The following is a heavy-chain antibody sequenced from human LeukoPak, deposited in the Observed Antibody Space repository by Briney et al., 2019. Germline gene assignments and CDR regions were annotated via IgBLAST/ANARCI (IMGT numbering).Heavy chain of an antibody. D-gene: IGHD6-13*01. J-gene: IGHJ4*02. CDR3: TSRTPTYIAAAGGDMSDY. V-gene: IGHV3-15*01. CDR2: IKSKTDDGTT. Sequence: GGSLRLSCAASGVTFRNAWMSWVRQAPGKGLEWVGRIKSKTDDGTTDYAAPVRGRFTISRDDSKNTLYLQMNSLKTEDTAVYYCTSRTPTYIAAAGGDMSDYWGQGTLVTVSS. CDR1: GVTFRNAW.